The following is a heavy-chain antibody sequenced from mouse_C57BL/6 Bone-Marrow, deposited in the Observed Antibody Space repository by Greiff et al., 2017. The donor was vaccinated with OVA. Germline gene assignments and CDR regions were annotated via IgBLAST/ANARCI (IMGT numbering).Heavy chain of an antibody. CDR1: GFNIKDDY. D-gene: IGHD1-1*01. CDR3: TTNTTVPFDY. J-gene: IGHJ2*01. CDR2: IDPENGDT. V-gene: IGHV14-4*01. Sequence: VQLQQSGAELVRPGASVKLSCTASGFNIKDDYMHWVKQRPEQGLEWIGWIDPENGDTEDASKFQGKATITADTSSNTAYLQLSSLTSEDTAVYYCTTNTTVPFDYWGQGTTLTVSS.